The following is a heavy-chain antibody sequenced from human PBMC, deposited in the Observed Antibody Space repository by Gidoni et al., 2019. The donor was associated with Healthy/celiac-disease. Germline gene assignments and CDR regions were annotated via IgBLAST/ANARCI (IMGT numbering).Heavy chain of an antibody. J-gene: IGHJ3*02. CDR1: GFTFSSYG. CDR2: IWYDGSNK. Sequence: QVQLVESGGGVVQPGRSLRLSCAASGFTFSSYGMHWVRQAPGKGLEWVAVIWYDGSNKYYADSVKGRFTISRDNSKNTLYLQMNSLRAEDTAVYYCARGLRTMIVLYPDAFDIWGQGTMVTVSS. D-gene: IGHD3-22*01. V-gene: IGHV3-33*01. CDR3: ARGLRTMIVLYPDAFDI.